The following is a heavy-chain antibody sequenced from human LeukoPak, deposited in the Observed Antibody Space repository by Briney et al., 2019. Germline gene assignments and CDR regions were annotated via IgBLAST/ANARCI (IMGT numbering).Heavy chain of an antibody. J-gene: IGHJ6*02. CDR1: GGSISSYY. CDR2: IYYSGST. V-gene: IGHV4-59*08. D-gene: IGHD3-9*01. Sequence: SETLSLTYTVSGGSISSYYWSWIRKPPGKGLEWIGYIYYSGSTNYNPSLKSRVTISVATSKNQFSLKLSSVTAADTAVYYCARGYILTGFHYYYGMDVWGQGTTVTVSS. CDR3: ARGYILTGFHYYYGMDV.